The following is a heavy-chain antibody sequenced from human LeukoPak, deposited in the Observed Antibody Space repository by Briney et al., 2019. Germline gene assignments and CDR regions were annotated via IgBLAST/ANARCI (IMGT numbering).Heavy chain of an antibody. V-gene: IGHV3-74*03. CDR2: VNSDGTSA. J-gene: IGHJ4*02. D-gene: IGHD4-23*01. Sequence: GGSLRLSCAAAQSTFYSYWMHWVRLVPGKGLAWVSRVNSDGTSATYADSVKGRFTVSRDNAQNTLYLQMDSLRVDDTAVYYCAGGGFSGFDHWGQGILVTVSS. CDR3: AGGGFSGFDH. CDR1: QSTFYSYW.